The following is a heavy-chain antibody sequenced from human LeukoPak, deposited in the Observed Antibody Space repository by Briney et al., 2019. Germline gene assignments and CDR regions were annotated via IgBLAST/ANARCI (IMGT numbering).Heavy chain of an antibody. CDR1: GGSFSGYY. J-gene: IGHJ4*02. Sequence: SETLSLTCAVYGGSFSGYYWSWIRQPPGKGLEWIGEINHSGSTNYNPSLKSRVTISVDTSKNQFSLKLSSVTAADTAVYYCARRSTAGGKLDYWGQGTLVFVSS. CDR2: INHSGST. V-gene: IGHV4-34*01. D-gene: IGHD4-23*01. CDR3: ARRSTAGGKLDY.